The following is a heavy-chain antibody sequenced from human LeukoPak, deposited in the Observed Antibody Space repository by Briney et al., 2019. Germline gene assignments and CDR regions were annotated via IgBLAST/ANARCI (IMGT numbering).Heavy chain of an antibody. CDR1: GYSISSGYY. J-gene: IGHJ4*02. CDR2: IYHSGST. D-gene: IGHD6-13*01. V-gene: IGHV4-38-2*02. Sequence: PSETLSLTCAVFGYSISSGYYWGWIRQPPGKGLEWIGSIYHSGSTYYNPSLKSRVTISVDTSKNQFSLKLSSVTAADTAVYYCARDADAQQQLVGFDYWGQGTLVTVSS. CDR3: ARDADAQQQLVGFDY.